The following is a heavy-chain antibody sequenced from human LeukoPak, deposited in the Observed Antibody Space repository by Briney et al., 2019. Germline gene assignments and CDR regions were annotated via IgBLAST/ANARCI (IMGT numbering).Heavy chain of an antibody. D-gene: IGHD4-17*01. CDR1: GFTFLNYA. Sequence: GGSLRLSCAASGFTFLNYAMNWVRQAPGKGMEWVSAIRGSGDKAYYADSVKGRFTISRDNSKNTPYLQMNSLRAEDTAVYYCARQDATTTPGGYFDYWGQGTLVSVSS. J-gene: IGHJ4*02. V-gene: IGHV3-23*01. CDR3: ARQDATTTPGGYFDY. CDR2: IRGSGDKA.